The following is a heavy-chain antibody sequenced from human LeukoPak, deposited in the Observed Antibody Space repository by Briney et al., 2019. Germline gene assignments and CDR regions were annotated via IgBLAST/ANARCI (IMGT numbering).Heavy chain of an antibody. V-gene: IGHV4-30-4*01. CDR2: IYYSGST. CDR3: ARSPNWDFDY. J-gene: IGHJ4*02. D-gene: IGHD7-27*01. CDR1: GGSISSGDYY. Sequence: SETLSLTCTVSGGSISSGDYYWSWIRQPPGKGLEWIGHIYYSGSTYYNPSLKSRVTISVDTSKNQFSLKLSSVTAADTAVYYCARSPNWDFDYWGQGTLVTVSS.